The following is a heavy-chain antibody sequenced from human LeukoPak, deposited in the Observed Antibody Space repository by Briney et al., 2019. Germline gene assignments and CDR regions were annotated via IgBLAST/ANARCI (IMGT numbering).Heavy chain of an antibody. V-gene: IGHV5-10-1*01. D-gene: IGHD6-19*01. CDR3: ASLLDSSGWANDAFDI. J-gene: IGHJ3*02. CDR1: GYSFTSYW. Sequence: GESLKISCKGSGYSFTSYWISWVRQMPGKGLEWMGRIDPSDSCTNYSPSFQGHVTISADKSISTAYLQWSSLKASDTAMYYCASLLDSSGWANDAFDIWGQGTMVTVSS. CDR2: IDPSDSCT.